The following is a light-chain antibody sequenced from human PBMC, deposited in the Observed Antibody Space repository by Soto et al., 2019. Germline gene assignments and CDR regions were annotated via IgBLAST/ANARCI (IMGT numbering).Light chain of an antibody. V-gene: IGKV1-39*01. J-gene: IGKJ5*01. CDR2: AAS. CDR1: QSISSY. Sequence: IQLTQSPSSLSAPVGDRVTIPCRASQSISSYLNWYQQKPGKAPKLLIYAASSLQSGVPSRFSGSGSGTDFTLTISRLEPEDFAVYYCQQYGSSPITFGQGTRLEIK. CDR3: QQYGSSPIT.